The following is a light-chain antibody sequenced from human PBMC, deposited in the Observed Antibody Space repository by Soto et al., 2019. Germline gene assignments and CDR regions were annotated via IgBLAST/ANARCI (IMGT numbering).Light chain of an antibody. J-gene: IGLJ3*02. CDR1: SGHSSYI. V-gene: IGLV4-60*02. CDR2: LEGSGSY. CDR3: ETWDFNTRV. Sequence: QPVLTQSSSASASLGSAVKLTCTLSSGHSSYIIAWHQQQPGKAPRYLMKLEGSGSYNKGSGVPDRFSGSSSGADRYLTISHLQFEDEADYYCETWDFNTRVFGGGTKLTVL.